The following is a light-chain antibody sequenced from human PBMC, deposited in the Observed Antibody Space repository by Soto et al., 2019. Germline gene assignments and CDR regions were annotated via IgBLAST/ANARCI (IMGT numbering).Light chain of an antibody. CDR3: QTWGTGIWV. J-gene: IGLJ3*02. Sequence: QLVLTQSPSASASLGASVKLTCTLSCGHSSYAIAWHQQQPEKGPRYLMKLNSDGSHNKGDGIPDRFSGSSSGAERYLTISSLQSEDEADYYCQTWGTGIWVFGGGTKVTVL. CDR2: LNSDGSH. CDR1: CGHSSYA. V-gene: IGLV4-69*01.